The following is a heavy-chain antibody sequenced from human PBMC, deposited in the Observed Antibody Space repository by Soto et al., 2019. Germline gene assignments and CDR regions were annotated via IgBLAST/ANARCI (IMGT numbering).Heavy chain of an antibody. CDR3: AREGEYCSGGSCYFDY. J-gene: IGHJ4*02. D-gene: IGHD2-15*01. CDR1: GGTFSSYA. V-gene: IGHV1-69*12. Sequence: QVQLVQSGAAVKKPGSSVKVSCKASGGTFSSYAISWVRQAPGQGLEWMGGIIPIFGTANYAQKFQGRVTITADESTSTAYMELSSLRSEDTAVYYCAREGEYCSGGSCYFDYWGQGTLVTVSS. CDR2: IIPIFGTA.